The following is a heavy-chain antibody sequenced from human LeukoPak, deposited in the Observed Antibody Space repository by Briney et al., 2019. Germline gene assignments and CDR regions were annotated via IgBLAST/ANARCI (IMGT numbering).Heavy chain of an antibody. J-gene: IGHJ4*02. CDR1: GGSISSYY. CDR2: IYYSGST. D-gene: IGHD3-3*01. CDR3: ARVADFWSGYSSFFDY. V-gene: IGHV4-59*01. Sequence: PSETLSLTCTVSGGSISSYYWSWIRQPPGKGLEWIGYIYYSGSTNYNPSLKSRVTISVDTSKNQFSLKLSSVTAADTAVYYCARVADFWSGYSSFFDYWGQGTLVTVSS.